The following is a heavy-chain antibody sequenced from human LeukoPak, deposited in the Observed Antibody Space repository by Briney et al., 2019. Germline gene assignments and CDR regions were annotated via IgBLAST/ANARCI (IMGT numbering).Heavy chain of an antibody. CDR3: ALGGSSGLEWLVDYFDH. J-gene: IGHJ4*02. D-gene: IGHD3-3*01. Sequence: GASVKVSCKTSGYTFSGYFIHWIRQAPGQGLEWMGRINPNTGGTNYAQKFQGRVTMTSDSSIRSAYMDLSRLSLDDSAVYYCALGGSSGLEWLVDYFDHWGQGSLVLVSS. CDR1: GYTFSGYF. CDR2: INPNTGGT. V-gene: IGHV1-2*06.